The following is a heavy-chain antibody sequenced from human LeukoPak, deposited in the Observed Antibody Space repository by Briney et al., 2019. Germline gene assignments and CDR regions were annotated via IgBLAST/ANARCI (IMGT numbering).Heavy chain of an antibody. J-gene: IGHJ4*02. CDR3: ARGRLGVSGYKDYLDY. V-gene: IGHV1-18*01. CDR1: GYTFTSYG. D-gene: IGHD5-12*01. Sequence: ASVKVSCKASGYTFTSYGISWVRQAPGQGLEWMGWISAYNGNTNYAQKLQGRVTMTTDTSTSTAYMELRSLTSDDTAVYYCARGRLGVSGYKDYLDYWGQGTLVTVSS. CDR2: ISAYNGNT.